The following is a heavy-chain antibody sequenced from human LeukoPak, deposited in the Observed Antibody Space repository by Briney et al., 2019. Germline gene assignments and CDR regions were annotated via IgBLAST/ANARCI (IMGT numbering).Heavy chain of an antibody. V-gene: IGHV3-21*01. D-gene: IGHD3-3*01. J-gene: IGHJ4*02. CDR3: ARDLALTYYDFWSGYYAHYFDY. CDR1: GFTFSSYS. Sequence: GGSLRLSCAASGFTFSSYSMNWVRQAPGKGLEWVSSISSSSSYIYYADSVKGRFTISRDNAKNPLYLQMNSLRAEDTAVYYCARDLALTYYDFWSGYYAHYFDYWGQGTLVTVSS. CDR2: ISSSSSYI.